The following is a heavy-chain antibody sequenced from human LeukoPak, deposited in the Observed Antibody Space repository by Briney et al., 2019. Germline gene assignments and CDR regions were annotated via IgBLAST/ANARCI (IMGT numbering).Heavy chain of an antibody. J-gene: IGHJ4*02. V-gene: IGHV3-30*18. Sequence: PGRSLRLSCAASGFTFSSYGMHWVRQAPGKGLEWVAVISYDGSNKYYADSVKGRFTISRDNSKNTLYLQMNSLRAEDTAVYYRAKATYYYGSGSYYPKTHLGYWGQGTLVTVSS. CDR2: ISYDGSNK. CDR3: AKATYYYGSGSYYPKTHLGY. CDR1: GFTFSSYG. D-gene: IGHD3-10*01.